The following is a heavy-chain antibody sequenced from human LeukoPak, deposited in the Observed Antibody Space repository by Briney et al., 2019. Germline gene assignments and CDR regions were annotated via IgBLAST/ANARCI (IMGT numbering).Heavy chain of an antibody. J-gene: IGHJ6*03. V-gene: IGHV4-4*07. CDR3: ARDGEDIVVVPAATSSGDYYYYYYMDV. Sequence: SETLSLTCTVSGGSISSYYWSWLRQPAGKGLEWIGRIYTSGSTNYNPSLKSRVTMSVDTSKNQFSLKLSSVTAADTAVYYCARDGEDIVVVPAATSSGDYYYYYYMDVWGKGTTVTVSS. CDR1: GGSISSYY. D-gene: IGHD2-2*01. CDR2: IYTSGST.